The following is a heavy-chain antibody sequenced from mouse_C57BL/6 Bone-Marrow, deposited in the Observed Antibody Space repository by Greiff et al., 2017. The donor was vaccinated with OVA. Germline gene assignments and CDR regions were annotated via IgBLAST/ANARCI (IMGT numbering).Heavy chain of an antibody. D-gene: IGHD1-2*01. CDR2: IWRGGST. J-gene: IGHJ3*01. CDR1: GFSLTSYG. Sequence: VQLQQSGPGLVQPSQSLSITCTASGFSLTSYGVPWVRQSPGKGLEWLGVIWRGGSTDYNAAFMSRRCTIKDNSKSQVFFKMNILQADDTAIDYRAKNECYGPAWFAYWGQGTLVTVSA. CDR3: AKNECYGPAWFAY. V-gene: IGHV2-5*01.